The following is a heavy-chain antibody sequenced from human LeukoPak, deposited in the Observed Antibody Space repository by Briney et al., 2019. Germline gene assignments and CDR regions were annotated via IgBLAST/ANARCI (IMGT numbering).Heavy chain of an antibody. D-gene: IGHD3-9*01. CDR2: IYYSGST. Sequence: PSETLSLTCTVSGGSISSSSYYWGWIRQPPGKGLEWIGSIYYSGSTYYNPSLKSRVTISVDTSKNQFSLKLSSVTVADTAVYYCARSYFDWLDYMDVWGKGTTVTVSS. CDR3: ARSYFDWLDYMDV. J-gene: IGHJ6*03. V-gene: IGHV4-39*07. CDR1: GGSISSSSYY.